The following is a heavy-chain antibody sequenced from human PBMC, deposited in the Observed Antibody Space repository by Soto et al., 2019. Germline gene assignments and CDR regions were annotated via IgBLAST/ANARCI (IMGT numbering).Heavy chain of an antibody. D-gene: IGHD3-16*02. J-gene: IGHJ5*02. CDR2: IYYSGST. V-gene: IGHV4-31*03. CDR1: GGSISSGGYH. Sequence: QVQLQESGPGLVKPSQTLSLTCTVSGGSISSGGYHWSWIRQHPGKGLEWIGYIYYSGSTYYNPSLKSRVTISVDTSKNQFSLKLSSVTAADTAVYYCARDPSGLSNWFDPWGQGTLVTVSS. CDR3: ARDPSGLSNWFDP.